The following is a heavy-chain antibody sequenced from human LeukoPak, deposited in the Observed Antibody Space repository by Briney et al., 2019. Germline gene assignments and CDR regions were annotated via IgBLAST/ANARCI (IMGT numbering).Heavy chain of an antibody. D-gene: IGHD1-1*01. Sequence: GGSLRLSCAASGLRFSDYYVSWIRQAPGKGLQWVSYISSGGDIMHYADSVKGRFTISRDNSKNTLYLQMNSLRAEDTAVYYCAREPGTAFYYYYYMDVWGKGTAVTVSS. CDR1: GLRFSDYY. CDR2: ISSGGDIM. CDR3: AREPGTAFYYYYYMDV. V-gene: IGHV3-11*04. J-gene: IGHJ6*03.